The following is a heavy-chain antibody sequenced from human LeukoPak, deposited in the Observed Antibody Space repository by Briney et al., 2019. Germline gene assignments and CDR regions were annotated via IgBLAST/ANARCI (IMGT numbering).Heavy chain of an antibody. V-gene: IGHV4-34*01. CDR1: GGSFSGYY. CDR2: INHSGST. D-gene: IGHD3-10*01. CDR3: ARVGPLYYYGSGSYYKENWFDP. Sequence: SETLSLTCAVYGGSFSGYYWSWIRQPPGKGLEWIGEINHSGSTNYNPSLKSRVTISVDTSKNQFSLKLSSVTAADTAVYYCARVGPLYYYGSGSYYKENWFDPWGQGTLVTVAS. J-gene: IGHJ5*02.